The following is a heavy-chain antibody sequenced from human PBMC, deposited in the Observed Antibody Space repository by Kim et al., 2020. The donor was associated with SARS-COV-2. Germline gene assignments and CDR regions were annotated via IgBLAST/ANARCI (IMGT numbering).Heavy chain of an antibody. CDR3: ASSWTASGAFDI. CDR2: IYYSGST. J-gene: IGHJ3*02. V-gene: IGHV4-39*01. D-gene: IGHD6-13*01. Sequence: SETLSLTCTVSGGSISSSSYYWGWIRQPPGKGLEWIGSIYYSGSTYYNPSLKSRVTISVDTSKNQFSLKLSSVTAADTAVYYCASSWTASGAFDIWGQGTMVTVSS. CDR1: GGSISSSSYY.